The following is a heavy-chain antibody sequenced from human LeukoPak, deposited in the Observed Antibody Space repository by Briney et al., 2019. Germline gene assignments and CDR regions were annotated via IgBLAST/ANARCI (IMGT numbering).Heavy chain of an antibody. V-gene: IGHV3-48*03. CDR2: IYSSSTI. D-gene: IGHD6-19*01. Sequence: GGSLRLSCAASGFTFSTYGMNWVRQAPGKGLEWVSYIYSSSTIYYADSVKGRFTISRDNTTNSLFLQMNSLRAEDTAVYYCARITVPGTGSFDYWGQGTLVTVSS. J-gene: IGHJ4*02. CDR3: ARITVPGTGSFDY. CDR1: GFTFSTYG.